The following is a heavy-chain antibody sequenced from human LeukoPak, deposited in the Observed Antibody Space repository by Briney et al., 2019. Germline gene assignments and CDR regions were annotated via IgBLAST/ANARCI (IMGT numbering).Heavy chain of an antibody. CDR2: GKSKNDGGTT. J-gene: IGHJ4*02. CDR3: TTADSEMATNAH. V-gene: IGHV3-15*01. Sequence: GGSLRLSCTASGFTFGNGWMSWVRQGPGKGLEWVGRGKSKNDGGTTDYAAPVKGIIMIVRDDRKNMPYLRRNSLKDEATAVYYCTTADSEMATNAHWGQGTLVTVSS. CDR1: GFTFGNGW. D-gene: IGHD5-24*01.